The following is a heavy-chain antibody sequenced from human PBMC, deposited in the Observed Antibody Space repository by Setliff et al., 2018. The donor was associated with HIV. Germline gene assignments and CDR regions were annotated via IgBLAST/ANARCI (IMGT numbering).Heavy chain of an antibody. CDR2: INSDGSST. V-gene: IGHV3-74*01. J-gene: IGHJ4*02. Sequence: XRQAAGKGLVWVSRINSDGSSTSXAAPVTSGFPISRDNPKRTLIPHMTSLRAEDQAIYYWARGSYGSFDYWGLGTLVTVSS. D-gene: IGHD3-10*01. CDR3: ARGSYGSFDY.